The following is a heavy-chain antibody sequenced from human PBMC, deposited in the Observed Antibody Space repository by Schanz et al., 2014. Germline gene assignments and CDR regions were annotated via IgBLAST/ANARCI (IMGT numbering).Heavy chain of an antibody. D-gene: IGHD6-19*01. Sequence: QVQLVESGGGLVKPGGSLRLTCITSGFTFSDSFMSWIRQAPGKGLEWVSYIPTSGDNIYYADSVRGRFTISRDNSRNTVYLQMNNVGVDDTATYYCVKTDAGWRFDYWGQGTLVIVSS. CDR3: VKTDAGWRFDY. CDR2: IPTSGDNI. J-gene: IGHJ4*02. V-gene: IGHV3-11*01. CDR1: GFTFSDSF.